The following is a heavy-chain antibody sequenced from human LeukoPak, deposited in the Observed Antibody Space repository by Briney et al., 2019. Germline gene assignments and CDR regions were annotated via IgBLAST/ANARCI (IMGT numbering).Heavy chain of an antibody. Sequence: GGSLRLSCAASGFTFSSYGMHRVRQAPGKGLEWVAVISYDGSNKYYADSVKGRFTISRDNSKNTLYLQMNSLRAEDTAVYYCARGYYDSSGYYFDYWGQGTLVTVSS. J-gene: IGHJ4*02. CDR2: ISYDGSNK. CDR1: GFTFSSYG. CDR3: ARGYYDSSGYYFDY. D-gene: IGHD3-22*01. V-gene: IGHV3-30*03.